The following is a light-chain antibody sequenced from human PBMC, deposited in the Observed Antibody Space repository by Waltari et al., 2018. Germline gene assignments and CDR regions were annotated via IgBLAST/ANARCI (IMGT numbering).Light chain of an antibody. Sequence: QSALTQPASVSGSPGQSITIDCAGTSSDIGGYNYVAWYQQHPGRVPKLLISSVDNRPSGISDRFSGSKSGNTASLTISGLQAEDEADYFCSSYTDSRTGVFGGGTKLTVL. CDR1: SSDIGGYNY. CDR2: SVD. J-gene: IGLJ3*02. CDR3: SSYTDSRTGV. V-gene: IGLV2-14*03.